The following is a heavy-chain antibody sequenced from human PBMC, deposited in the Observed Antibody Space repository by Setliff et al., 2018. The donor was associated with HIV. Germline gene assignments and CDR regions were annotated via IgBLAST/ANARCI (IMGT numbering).Heavy chain of an antibody. J-gene: IGHJ3*02. Sequence: PSETLSLTCTVSDSGTYYWSWIRQPAGKGLEWIGRVSSRGDTNYNPSLKSRVTISVDTSKNQFSLKLSSVTAADTAVYYCARNPCSGGSCPDAFDIWGQGTMVTVSS. V-gene: IGHV4-4*07. CDR3: ARNPCSGGSCPDAFDI. CDR1: DSGTYY. CDR2: VSSRGDT. D-gene: IGHD2-15*01.